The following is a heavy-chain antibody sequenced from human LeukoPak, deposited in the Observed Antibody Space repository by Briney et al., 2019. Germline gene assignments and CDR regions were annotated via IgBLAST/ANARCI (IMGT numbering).Heavy chain of an antibody. CDR2: IVRSGGTT. D-gene: IGHD1-26*01. CDR1: GFEFSSYS. CDR3: ARGGSYYRVEAFDI. J-gene: IGHJ3*02. V-gene: IGHV3-23*01. Sequence: PGGSLRLSCEASGFEFSSYSMSWVRQAPGKGLEWVSVIVRSGGTTYDADSVKGRFTISRDNSKNTLYLQMNSLRAEDTAVYYCARGGSYYRVEAFDIWGQGTMVTVSS.